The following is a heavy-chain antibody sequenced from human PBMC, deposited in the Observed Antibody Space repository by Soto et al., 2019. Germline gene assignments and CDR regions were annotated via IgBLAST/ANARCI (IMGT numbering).Heavy chain of an antibody. Sequence: PSETLSLTCTVSRGYVNTFHWSWVRQPAGKGLEWIGRIFPNGNTDYSPSLKSRVTLSVDTSKNQFSLKLSSVTAADTAVYYCARDTPTTIFGVVISLSGAFDIWGQGTMVTVSS. V-gene: IGHV4-4*07. D-gene: IGHD3-3*01. CDR2: IFPNGNT. J-gene: IGHJ3*02. CDR1: RGYVNTFH. CDR3: ARDTPTTIFGVVISLSGAFDI.